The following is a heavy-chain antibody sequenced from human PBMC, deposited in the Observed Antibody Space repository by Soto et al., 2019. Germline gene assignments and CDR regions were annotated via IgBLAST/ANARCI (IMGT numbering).Heavy chain of an antibody. J-gene: IGHJ4*02. Sequence: EVQLLESGGGLVHPGGSLRLSCAASGFTFSSYAMSWVRQAPGKGLEWVSAISGSGGSTYYADSVKGRFTISRDNSKNTLYLQMNSLRAEDTAVYYCAKHSAVTTTNLIDYWGQGTLVTVSS. CDR3: AKHSAVTTTNLIDY. CDR1: GFTFSSYA. V-gene: IGHV3-23*01. CDR2: ISGSGGST. D-gene: IGHD4-17*01.